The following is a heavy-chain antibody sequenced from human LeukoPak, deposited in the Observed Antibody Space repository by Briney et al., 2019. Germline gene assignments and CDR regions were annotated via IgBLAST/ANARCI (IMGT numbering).Heavy chain of an antibody. CDR3: ARGGNKEFDY. J-gene: IGHJ4*02. D-gene: IGHD2/OR15-2a*01. CDR2: ISSSSSYT. V-gene: IGHV3-11*05. CDR1: GFTFSDYY. Sequence: PGGSLRLSCAASGFTFSDYYMSWIRQAPGKGLEWVSYISSSSSYTNYADSVKGRFTISRDNSKNTLFLQMNSLRAEDTAVYYCARGGNKEFDYWGQGTLVTVSS.